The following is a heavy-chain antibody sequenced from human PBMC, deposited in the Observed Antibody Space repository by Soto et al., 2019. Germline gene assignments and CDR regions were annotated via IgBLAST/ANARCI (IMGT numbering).Heavy chain of an antibody. J-gene: IGHJ4*02. CDR2: ISSSSSYI. V-gene: IGHV3-21*01. CDR1: GFTFSSYS. D-gene: IGHD4-17*01. CDR3: ATDGDHYGDYVSYFDY. Sequence: GGSLRLSCAASGFTFSSYSMNWVRQAPGKGLEWVSSISSSSSYIYYADSVKGRFTISRDNAKNSLYLQMNSLRAEDTAVYYCATDGDHYGDYVSYFDYWGQGTLVTVSS.